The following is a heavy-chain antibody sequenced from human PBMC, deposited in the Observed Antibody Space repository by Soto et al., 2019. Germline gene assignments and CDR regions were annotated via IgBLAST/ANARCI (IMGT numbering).Heavy chain of an antibody. CDR1: GFTFSSYG. CDR2: ISYDGSNK. D-gene: IGHD3-3*01. CDR3: AKGMYYDSWSGDHWYFDL. J-gene: IGHJ2*01. Sequence: GGSLRLSCAASGFTFSSYGMHWVRQAPGKGLEWVAVISYDGSNKYYADSVKGRFTISRDNSKNTLYLQMNSLRAEDTAVYYCAKGMYYDSWSGDHWYFDLWGRGTLVTVSS. V-gene: IGHV3-30*18.